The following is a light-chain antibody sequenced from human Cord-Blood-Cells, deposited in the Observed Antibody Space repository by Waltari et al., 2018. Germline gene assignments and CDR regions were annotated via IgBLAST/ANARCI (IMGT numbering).Light chain of an antibody. CDR2: AAS. V-gene: IGKV1-39*01. CDR1: QSNSIY. CDR3: QQSYSTLT. J-gene: IGKJ4*01. Sequence: IHMPQSPSSLPAPVGDSITITCPAIQSNSIYLNWYQQKPGKAAKLLIYAASSVQSGVQSRFSGSGSGTDFTLTISSLQPEDFATYYCQQSYSTLTVGGGTKVEIK.